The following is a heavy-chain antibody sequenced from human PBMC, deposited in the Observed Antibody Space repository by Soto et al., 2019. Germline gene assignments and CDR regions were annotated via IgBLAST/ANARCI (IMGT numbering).Heavy chain of an antibody. CDR1: GNSIGDYY. CDR3: GRRQIGDY. Sequence: QVQLQESGPGLVKPWETLSLTCTVSGNSIGDYYWSWFRQSPGKGLEWIGYINGSGSTNYNPSIKSRVTISADTCKNQCSLKLTSVTAAYTALYYCGRRQIGDYWGQGTPITVSS. V-gene: IGHV4-59*08. CDR2: INGSGST. D-gene: IGHD3-3*01. J-gene: IGHJ4*02.